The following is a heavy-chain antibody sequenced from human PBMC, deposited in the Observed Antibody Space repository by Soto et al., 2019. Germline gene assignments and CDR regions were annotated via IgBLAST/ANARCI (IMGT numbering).Heavy chain of an antibody. D-gene: IGHD6-25*01. CDR3: ARAALRGYDNGMDV. CDR2: SKNKADSYIT. J-gene: IGHJ6*02. CDR1: GFTFSNYD. V-gene: IGHV3-72*01. Sequence: GGSLRLSCAASGFTFSNYDMDWVRKAPGKGLEWVGRSKNKADSYITEYAASVKGRFSISRDASKNSLYLQMNSLKTEDTAVYYCARAALRGYDNGMDVWGQGNTVTV.